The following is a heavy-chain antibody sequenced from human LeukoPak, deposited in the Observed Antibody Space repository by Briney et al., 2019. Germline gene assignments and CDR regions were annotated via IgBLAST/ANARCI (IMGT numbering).Heavy chain of an antibody. CDR1: GGTFSSYA. CDR2: IIPIFGTA. V-gene: IGHV1-69*13. J-gene: IGHJ6*02. CDR3: ARGSRNYYGSGSYYPYYYYGMDV. D-gene: IGHD3-10*01. Sequence: SVKVSFKASGGTFSSYAISWVRQAPGQGLEWMGGIIPIFGTANYAQKFQGRVTITADESTSTAYMELSSLRSEDTAVYYCARGSRNYYGSGSYYPYYYYGMDVWGQGTTVTVSS.